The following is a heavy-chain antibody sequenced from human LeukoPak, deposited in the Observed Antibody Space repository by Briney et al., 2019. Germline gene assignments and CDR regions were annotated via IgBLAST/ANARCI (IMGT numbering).Heavy chain of an antibody. CDR3: ARVRHYDSSGYYFPVFDY. V-gene: IGHV1-18*01. Sequence: ASVKVSCKASGYTFTSYGISWVRQAPGQGLEWMGWISAYNGNTNYAQKLQGRVTMTTDTSTSTAYMELRSRRSDDTAVYYCARVRHYDSSGYYFPVFDYWGQGTLVTVSS. D-gene: IGHD3-22*01. CDR1: GYTFTSYG. J-gene: IGHJ4*02. CDR2: ISAYNGNT.